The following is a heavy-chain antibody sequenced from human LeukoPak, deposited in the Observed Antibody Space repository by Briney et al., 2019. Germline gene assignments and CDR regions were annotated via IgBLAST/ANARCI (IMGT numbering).Heavy chain of an antibody. CDR1: GFSFNTYA. D-gene: IGHD6-19*01. CDR2: ITTSGSST. V-gene: IGHV3-23*01. J-gene: IGHJ4*02. CDR3: ARALGSSGWYPIDS. Sequence: GGSLRLSCAASGFSFNTYAMSWVRQAPGKGLEWVSTITTSGSSTYYADSVKGRFTLSRDNSKNTLYLQMDSLRAGDTAVYYCARALGSSGWYPIDSWGQGTLLTVSS.